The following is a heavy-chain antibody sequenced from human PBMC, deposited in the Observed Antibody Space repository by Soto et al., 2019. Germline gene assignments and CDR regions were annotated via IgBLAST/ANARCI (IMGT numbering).Heavy chain of an antibody. CDR3: ARGRYGDY. V-gene: IGHV1-18*01. Sequence: QVHLVQSGAEVKKPGASVKVSCKGSGYDFTTSGITWVRQAPGQGLEWMAWISAHNGNTDYAQKLQGRVTVTRDTSTSTAYMELRSLRSDDTAVYYCARGRYGDYWGQGALVTVSS. CDR2: ISAHNGNT. J-gene: IGHJ4*02. CDR1: GYDFTTSG. D-gene: IGHD1-1*01.